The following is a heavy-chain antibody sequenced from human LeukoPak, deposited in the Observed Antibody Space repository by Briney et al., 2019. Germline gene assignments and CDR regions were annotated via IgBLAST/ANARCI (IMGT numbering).Heavy chain of an antibody. V-gene: IGHV1-2*02. Sequence: ASVKVSCKASGYTFTSYYMHWVRQAPGQGLEWLGWINPNSGDTNYAQNFQGRVTMTRDTSISTAYMELSRLRYDDTAVYYCARIGGAVIAFDIWGQGTMVTVSS. CDR2: INPNSGDT. D-gene: IGHD2-21*01. J-gene: IGHJ3*02. CDR3: ARIGGAVIAFDI. CDR1: GYTFTSYY.